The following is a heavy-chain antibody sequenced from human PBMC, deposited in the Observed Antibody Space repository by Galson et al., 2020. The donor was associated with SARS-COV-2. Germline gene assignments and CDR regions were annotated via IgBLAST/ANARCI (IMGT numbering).Heavy chain of an antibody. D-gene: IGHD3-10*01. CDR3: ARGVLPYSDYLDY. Sequence: SETLSLTCTVSGVSINSDDYFWTWIRQPPGKGWEWIVHMYYTGRTSPNPSLQSQFTMTLVTSKNQFSLRLTSVTAAATAVYFYARGVLPYSDYLDYWGQGTRLTVYS. J-gene: IGHJ4*02. V-gene: IGHV4-30-4*01. CDR1: GVSINSDDYF. CDR2: MYYTGRT.